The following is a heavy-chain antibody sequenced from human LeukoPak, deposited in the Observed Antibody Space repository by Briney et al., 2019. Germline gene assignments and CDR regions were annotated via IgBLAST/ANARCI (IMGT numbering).Heavy chain of an antibody. J-gene: IGHJ4*02. D-gene: IGHD6-13*01. Sequence: PGRSLRLSCAASGFTFSSYAMHWVRQAPGKGLEWVAVISYDGSNKYYADSVKGRFTISRDNSKNTLYLQMSSLRAEDTAVYYCAKDGKIAAAGTVYFDYWGQGTLVTVSS. CDR1: GFTFSSYA. CDR2: ISYDGSNK. V-gene: IGHV3-30-3*01. CDR3: AKDGKIAAAGTVYFDY.